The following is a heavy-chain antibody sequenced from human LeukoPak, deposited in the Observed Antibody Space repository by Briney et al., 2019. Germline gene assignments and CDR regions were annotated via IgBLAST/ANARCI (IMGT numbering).Heavy chain of an antibody. Sequence: GASVKVSCKASGYTFSSYDINWVRQATGQGLEWMGWMNPISGNTGYAQKFQGRVTMTRNTSISTAYMELSSLRSEDTAVYYCARGLRDSSGREYFQHWGQGTLVTVSS. CDR2: MNPISGNT. CDR3: ARGLRDSSGREYFQH. V-gene: IGHV1-8*01. CDR1: GYTFSSYD. J-gene: IGHJ1*01. D-gene: IGHD3-22*01.